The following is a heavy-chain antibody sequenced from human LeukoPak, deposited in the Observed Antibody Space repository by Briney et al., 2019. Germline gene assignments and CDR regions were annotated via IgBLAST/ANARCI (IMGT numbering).Heavy chain of an antibody. CDR1: GYSFTSYW. V-gene: IGHV5-51*01. D-gene: IGHD3-3*01. CDR3: ARNHFHKRFLEYYYYYMDV. J-gene: IGHJ6*03. Sequence: GESLKISCKGSGYSFTSYWIGWVRQMPGKGLEWMGIIYPGDSDTRYSPSFQGQVTISADKSISTAYLQWSSLKASDTAMYYCARNHFHKRFLEYYYYYMDVWGKGTTVTVSS. CDR2: IYPGDSDT.